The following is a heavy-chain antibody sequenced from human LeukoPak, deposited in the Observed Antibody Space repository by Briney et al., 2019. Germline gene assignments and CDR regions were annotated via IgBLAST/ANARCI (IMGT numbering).Heavy chain of an antibody. J-gene: IGHJ4*02. Sequence: PGGSLRLSCAASGFTVSSNYMTWVRQAPGKGLEWVSVIYSGGDTYYADSVKGRFTISRDNSKNTLYLQMNSLRVEDTAVYYCRDRGVGWGGGTLVTVSS. CDR3: RDRGVG. V-gene: IGHV3-66*02. CDR1: GFTVSSNY. CDR2: IYSGGDT. D-gene: IGHD1-26*01.